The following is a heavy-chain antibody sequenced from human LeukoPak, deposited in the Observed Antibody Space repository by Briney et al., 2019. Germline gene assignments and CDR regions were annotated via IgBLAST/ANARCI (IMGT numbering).Heavy chain of an antibody. V-gene: IGHV4-39*07. D-gene: IGHD3-16*01. Sequence: SETLSLTCTVSGGSISSSSYYWGWIRQPPGKGLEWIGSIYYSGSTYYNPSLKSRVTISVDTSKNQFSLELSSVTAADTAVYYCARAVILGGALGLFDYWGQGTLVTVSS. CDR2: IYYSGST. J-gene: IGHJ4*02. CDR1: GGSISSSSYY. CDR3: ARAVILGGALGLFDY.